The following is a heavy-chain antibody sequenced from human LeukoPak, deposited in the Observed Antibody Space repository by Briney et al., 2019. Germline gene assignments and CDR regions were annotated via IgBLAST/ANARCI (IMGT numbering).Heavy chain of an antibody. Sequence: GGSLRLSCAGSGFTFSTYVMNWVRQAPGKGLEWVSCISSNSNYMYYADSLKGRFTISRDNSKNSLYLQMNSLRAEDTAVYYCARDYGGSSPFDYWGQGTLVTVSS. CDR1: GFTFSTYV. V-gene: IGHV3-21*01. D-gene: IGHD4-23*01. J-gene: IGHJ4*02. CDR2: ISSNSNYM. CDR3: ARDYGGSSPFDY.